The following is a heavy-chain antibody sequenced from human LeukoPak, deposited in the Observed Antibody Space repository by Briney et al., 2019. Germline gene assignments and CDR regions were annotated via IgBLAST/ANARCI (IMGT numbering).Heavy chain of an antibody. CDR3: APITIFGVIVD. CDR2: IFYSGST. V-gene: IGHV4-39*01. J-gene: IGHJ4*02. D-gene: IGHD3-3*01. CDR1: GGSISSSSYY. Sequence: PSETLSLTCTVSGGSISSSSYYWGWIRQPPGKGLEWIGSIFYSGSTYYNPSLKSRVTISVDTSKDQFPLKLSSVTAADTAVYYCAPITIFGVIVDWGQGTLVTVSS.